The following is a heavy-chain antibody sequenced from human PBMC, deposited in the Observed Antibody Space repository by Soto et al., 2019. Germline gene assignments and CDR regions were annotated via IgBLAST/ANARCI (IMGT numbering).Heavy chain of an antibody. Sequence: LSLTFTVSGVSISSGDHYCSWIRQPPGKGLEWIGYIYYSGSTYYNPSLKSRVTISVETSKNQFSLKLTSVTAADTAVYYCARVPRYYYGSGSLGDVWGQGTTVTVSS. CDR2: IYYSGST. CDR1: GVSISSGDHY. V-gene: IGHV4-30-4*01. CDR3: ARVPRYYYGSGSLGDV. D-gene: IGHD3-10*01. J-gene: IGHJ6*02.